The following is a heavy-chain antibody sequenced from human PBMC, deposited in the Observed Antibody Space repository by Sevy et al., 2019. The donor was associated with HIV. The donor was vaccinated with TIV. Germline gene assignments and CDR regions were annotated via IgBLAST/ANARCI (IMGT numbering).Heavy chain of an antibody. V-gene: IGHV3-30*02. CDR1: GFAFSSYG. D-gene: IGHD3-22*01. CDR3: AKGDGTYYYDSSGYYNGGIAY. CDR2: IRYDGSNK. J-gene: IGHJ4*02. Sequence: GWSLRLSCAASGFAFSSYGMHWVRQAPGKGLEWVAFIRYDGSNKYYADSVKGRFTISRDNSKNTLYLQMNSLRAEDTDVYYCAKGDGTYYYDSSGYYNGGIAYWGQGTLVTVSS.